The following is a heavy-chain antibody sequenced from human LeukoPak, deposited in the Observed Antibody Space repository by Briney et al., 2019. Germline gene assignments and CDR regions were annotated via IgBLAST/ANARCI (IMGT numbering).Heavy chain of an antibody. Sequence: PGGSLRLSCAASGFTFSNYGMHWVRQAPGKGLEWATFIRYDGSFQFYADSVKGRFTISRDDAKNSLYLQMNSLRAEDTAVYYCARDRGGAYDFWSGYYTGYFDYWGQGTLVTVSS. CDR3: ARDRGGAYDFWSGYYTGYFDY. V-gene: IGHV3-30*02. D-gene: IGHD3-3*01. CDR2: IRYDGSFQ. CDR1: GFTFSNYG. J-gene: IGHJ4*02.